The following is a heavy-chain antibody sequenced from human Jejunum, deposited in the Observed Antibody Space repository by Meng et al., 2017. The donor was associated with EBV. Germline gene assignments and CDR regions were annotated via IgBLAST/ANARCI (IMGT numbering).Heavy chain of an antibody. J-gene: IGHJ2*01. Sequence: ERQLVESGGDLVQPGGSLRLSCVVSGFTLSSYDMHWVRQATGKALEWVSAIGRGGDTYYPGSVKGRLTISRENAKNSLYLQMNSLGAGDTAVYYCAREVLDSHSRGWYFDLWGRGTLVNVSS. CDR2: IGRGGDT. D-gene: IGHD3-22*01. CDR3: AREVLDSHSRGWYFDL. CDR1: GFTLSSYD. V-gene: IGHV3-13*01.